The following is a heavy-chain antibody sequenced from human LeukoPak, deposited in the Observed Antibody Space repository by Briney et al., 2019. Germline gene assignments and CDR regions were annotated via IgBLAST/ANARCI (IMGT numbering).Heavy chain of an antibody. J-gene: IGHJ5*02. D-gene: IGHD4-17*01. CDR2: ISSNGGST. CDR1: GFTFSSYA. Sequence: GGSLRLSCSASGFTFSSYAMHWVRQAPGKGLEYVSAISSNGGSTYYADSVKGRFIISRDNSKNTLYLQMSSLRAEDTAVYYCVKDPGRDYGDNGGWFDPWGQGTLVTVSS. CDR3: VKDPGRDYGDNGGWFDP. V-gene: IGHV3-64D*06.